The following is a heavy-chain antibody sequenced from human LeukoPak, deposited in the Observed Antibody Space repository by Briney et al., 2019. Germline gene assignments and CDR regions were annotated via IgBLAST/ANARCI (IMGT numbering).Heavy chain of an antibody. CDR3: ARALVRGVDIDY. CDR1: GGSISSYY. J-gene: IGHJ4*02. Sequence: SETLSLTCTVSGGSISSYYWGWIRQPPGKGLEWIGYVYYSGSTNYNPSLKSRVTISVDTSKNQFSLKLSSVTAADTAVYYCARALVRGVDIDYWGQGTLVTVSS. CDR2: VYYSGST. V-gene: IGHV4-59*01. D-gene: IGHD3-10*01.